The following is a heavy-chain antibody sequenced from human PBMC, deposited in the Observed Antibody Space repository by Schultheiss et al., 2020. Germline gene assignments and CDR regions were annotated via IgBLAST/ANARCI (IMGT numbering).Heavy chain of an antibody. CDR2: ISSSSSYI. J-gene: IGHJ6*02. V-gene: IGHV3-21*01. D-gene: IGHD3-16*01. Sequence: GGSLRLSCAASGFTFSSYAMHWVRQAPGKGLEWVSSISSSSSYIYYADSVKGRFTISRDNAKNSLYLQMNSLRAEDTAVYYCARGRGFAYYGMDVWGQGTTVTVSS. CDR3: ARGRGFAYYGMDV. CDR1: GFTFSSYA.